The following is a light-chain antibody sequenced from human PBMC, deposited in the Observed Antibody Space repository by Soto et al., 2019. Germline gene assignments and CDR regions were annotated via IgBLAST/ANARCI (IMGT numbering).Light chain of an antibody. V-gene: IGKV1-27*01. Sequence: DIQMTQSPSSLSASVGDRVTITCRASQCISNYLAWYQQKPGKVPKLLIYAASTLQSGVPSRFSGSGSGTDFTLTISSLQPEDGATYYCQKYNRAPRTFGQGTKVEIK. J-gene: IGKJ1*01. CDR1: QCISNY. CDR3: QKYNRAPRT. CDR2: AAS.